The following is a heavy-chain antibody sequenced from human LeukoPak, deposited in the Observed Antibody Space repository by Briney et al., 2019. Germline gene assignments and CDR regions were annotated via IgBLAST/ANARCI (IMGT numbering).Heavy chain of an antibody. Sequence: SETLSLTCTVSGGSISSYYWSWIRQPPGKGLEWIGYIYYSGSTNYNPSLKSRVTISVDTSKNQFSLKLSSVTAADTAVYHCARAGFDSSGYYDYWGQGTLVTVSS. CDR1: GGSISSYY. V-gene: IGHV4-59*01. CDR3: ARAGFDSSGYYDY. CDR2: IYYSGST. J-gene: IGHJ4*02. D-gene: IGHD3-22*01.